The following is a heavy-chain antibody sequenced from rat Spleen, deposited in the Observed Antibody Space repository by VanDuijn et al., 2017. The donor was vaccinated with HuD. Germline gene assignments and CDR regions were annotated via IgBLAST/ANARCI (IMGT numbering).Heavy chain of an antibody. V-gene: IGHV5-22*01. D-gene: IGHD1-2*01. J-gene: IGHJ4*01. Sequence: EVQLVESGGGLVQPGRSLKLSCAASGFTFSDYYMAWVRQAPKKGLEWVASISYEGSSAYYGDSVKGRFTISRDNAKSTLYLQMNSLRSEGTATYYCARPHSSLYVMDAWGQGASVTVSS. CDR1: GFTFSDYY. CDR2: ISYEGSSA. CDR3: ARPHSSLYVMDA.